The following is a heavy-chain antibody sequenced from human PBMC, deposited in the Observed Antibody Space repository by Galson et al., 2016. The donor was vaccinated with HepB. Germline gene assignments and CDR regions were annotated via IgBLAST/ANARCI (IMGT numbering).Heavy chain of an antibody. CDR2: IWPGDSDT. V-gene: IGHV5-51*01. CDR1: GYSFTKYW. Sequence: QSGAEVKKPGESLRISCKASGYSFTKYWIGWVRQKPRGGLEWMAIIWPGDSDTRYSPSFQGQVTISADESISTAYLQWDTLKASDTAIYYCARHFDCSTTSCYLDFWSQGTLVTVSS. CDR3: ARHFDCSTTSCYLDF. J-gene: IGHJ4*02. D-gene: IGHD2-2*01.